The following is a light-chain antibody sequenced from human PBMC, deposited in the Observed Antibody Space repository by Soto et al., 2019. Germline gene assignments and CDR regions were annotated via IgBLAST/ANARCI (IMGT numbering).Light chain of an antibody. V-gene: IGLV2-14*01. J-gene: IGLJ1*01. Sequence: HSALTQPASVSGSPGQSITISCTGTSSDVGGYNYVSWYQQHPGKAPKLMIYGVSNRPSGVSNRFSGSKSGNTASLTISGLQAEDEAEYYCSSYTGSSASYVVGTGTKVTVL. CDR1: SSDVGGYNY. CDR3: SSYTGSSASYV. CDR2: GVS.